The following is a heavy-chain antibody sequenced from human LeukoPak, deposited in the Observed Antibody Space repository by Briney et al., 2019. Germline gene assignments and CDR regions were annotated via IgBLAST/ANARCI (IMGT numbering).Heavy chain of an antibody. CDR1: CG. D-gene: IGHD3-16*01. CDR2: ISGSSGTI. CDR3: ARRSEFGVLYYMDI. Sequence: CGLNWVLQSPGKGLGWVSSISGSSGTIYYAASVKGRFTISRDNAKNSLYLQMNSLRAEDTAVYYCARRSEFGVLYYMDIWGKGTTVTVSS. V-gene: IGHV3-48*01. J-gene: IGHJ6*03.